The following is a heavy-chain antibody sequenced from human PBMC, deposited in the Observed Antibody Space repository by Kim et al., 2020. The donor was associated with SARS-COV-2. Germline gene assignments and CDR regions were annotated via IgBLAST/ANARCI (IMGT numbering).Heavy chain of an antibody. Sequence: SETLSLTCAVYGGSFSGYYWSWIRQPPGKGLEWIGEINHSGSTNYNPSLKSRVTISVDTSKNQFSLKLSSVTAADTAVYYCATRRDYYGSGTKEYWGQGTLVTVSS. CDR1: GGSFSGYY. J-gene: IGHJ4*02. V-gene: IGHV4-34*01. D-gene: IGHD3-10*01. CDR3: ATRRDYYGSGTKEY. CDR2: INHSGST.